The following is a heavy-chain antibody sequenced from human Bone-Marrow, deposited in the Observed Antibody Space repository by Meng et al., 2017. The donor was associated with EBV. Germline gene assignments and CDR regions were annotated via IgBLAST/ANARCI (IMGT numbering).Heavy chain of an antibody. V-gene: IGHV1-8*01. CDR1: GYTFTRYD. CDR2: MDPNSGNT. CDR3: ARDVYASGTYRADP. J-gene: IGHJ5*02. Sequence: QGQRVQSGAEVKKPGASVKVSCKASGYTFTRYDINWVRQATGQGLEWMGWMDPNSGNTGFAQKFQGRVTMTRNTSISTAYMELSALTSEDTAVYYCARDVYASGTYRADPWGQGTLVTVSS. D-gene: IGHD3-10*01.